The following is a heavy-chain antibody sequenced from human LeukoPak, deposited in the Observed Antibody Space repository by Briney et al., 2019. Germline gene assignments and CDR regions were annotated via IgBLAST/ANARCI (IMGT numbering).Heavy chain of an antibody. CDR3: AKNVLRYDSSGPGH. CDR2: ISYDGSNK. V-gene: IGHV3-30*04. CDR1: GFTFSSYA. D-gene: IGHD3-22*01. Sequence: HPGGSLRLSCAASGFTFSSYAMHWVRQAPGKGLEWVAVISYDGSNKYYADSVKGRFTISRDNSKNTLYLQMNSLRAEDTAVYYCAKNVLRYDSSGPGHWGQGTLVTVSS. J-gene: IGHJ4*02.